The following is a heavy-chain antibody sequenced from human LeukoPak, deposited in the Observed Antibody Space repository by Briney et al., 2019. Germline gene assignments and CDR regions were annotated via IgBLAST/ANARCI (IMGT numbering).Heavy chain of an antibody. Sequence: SETLSLTCTVSGGSISSYYWSWIRQPPGKGLEWIGYIYYSGSTNYNPSLKSRVTISVDTSKNQFSLKLSPVTAADTAVYYCARGGRLQLDYNYYYYGMDVWGQGTTVTVSS. V-gene: IGHV4-59*01. D-gene: IGHD1-1*01. CDR3: ARGGRLQLDYNYYYYGMDV. CDR2: IYYSGST. J-gene: IGHJ6*02. CDR1: GGSISSYY.